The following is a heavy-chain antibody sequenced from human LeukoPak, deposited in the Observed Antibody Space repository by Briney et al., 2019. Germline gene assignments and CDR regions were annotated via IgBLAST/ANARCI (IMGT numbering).Heavy chain of an antibody. CDR3: TKSTGNYYYYYALDV. CDR2: ISATDGST. Sequence: GGSLRLSCAASGFTFSNYAKSWVRQAPGKGLEWVSGISATDGSTYYADSVKGRFIISRDTSKNMLYLQMTSLRAEDTAVYYCTKSTGNYYYYYALDVWGQGTTVTV. V-gene: IGHV3-23*01. J-gene: IGHJ6*02. D-gene: IGHD1-1*01. CDR1: GFTFSNYA.